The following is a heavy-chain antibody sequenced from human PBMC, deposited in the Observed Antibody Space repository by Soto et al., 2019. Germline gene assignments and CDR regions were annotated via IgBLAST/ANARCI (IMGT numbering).Heavy chain of an antibody. CDR1: GGSISSGDYY. D-gene: IGHD2-2*01. CDR3: ARYADCSSTSCYLVGDDAFDI. V-gene: IGHV4-30-4*01. CDR2: IYYSGST. J-gene: IGHJ3*02. Sequence: LSLTCTVSGGSISSGDYYWSWIRQPPGKGLEWIGYIYYSGSTYYNPSLKSRVTISVDTSKNQFSLKLSSVTAADTAVYYCARYADCSSTSCYLVGDDAFDIWGQGTMVTVSS.